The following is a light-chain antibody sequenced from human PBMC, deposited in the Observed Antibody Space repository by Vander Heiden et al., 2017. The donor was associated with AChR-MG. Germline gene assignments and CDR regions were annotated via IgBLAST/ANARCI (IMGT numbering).Light chain of an antibody. CDR3: RQRAHWPGT. V-gene: IGKV2-30*02. Sequence: DVVMPQSPLSLPVTLGKPASISCTSHQSLVHSDGSTYLSWFQQRPGQSPRRLIYNVSNRDSGVPARFSGSGSGTDFTLKISRVEAEDVGVYYCRQRAHWPGTFGLGTKVE. CDR1: QSLVHSDGSTY. J-gene: IGKJ1*01. CDR2: NVS.